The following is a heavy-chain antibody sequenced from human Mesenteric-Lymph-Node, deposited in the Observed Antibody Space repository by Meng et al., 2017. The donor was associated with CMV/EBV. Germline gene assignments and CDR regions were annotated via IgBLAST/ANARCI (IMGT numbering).Heavy chain of an antibody. CDR3: GRFDSSTRGTDY. CDR2: INAYNGNT. V-gene: IGHV1-18*01. CDR1: GYTFTSYG. D-gene: IGHD6-13*01. J-gene: IGHJ4*02. Sequence: SCKASGYTFTSYGISWVRQAPGQGLEWMGWINAYNGNTNYAQNLQGRVTMTTDTSTSTAYMELRSLRSDDTAVYYCGRFDSSTRGTDYWGQGTLVTVSS.